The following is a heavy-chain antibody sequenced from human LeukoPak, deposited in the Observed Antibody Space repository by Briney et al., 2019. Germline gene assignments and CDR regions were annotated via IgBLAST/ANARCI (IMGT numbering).Heavy chain of an antibody. D-gene: IGHD6-13*01. V-gene: IGHV3-49*03. CDR2: IRSKAYGGTT. Sequence: GGSLRLSCAASGFTFSSYAMSWFRQAPGKGLEWVTFIRSKAYGGTTEYAASVKGRFTISRDDSKSIAYLQMNSLKTEDTAVYYCTRGAASYWGQGTLVTVSS. J-gene: IGHJ4*02. CDR3: TRGAASY. CDR1: GFTFSSYA.